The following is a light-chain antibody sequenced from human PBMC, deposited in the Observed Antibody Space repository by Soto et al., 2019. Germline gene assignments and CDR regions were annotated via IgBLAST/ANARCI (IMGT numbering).Light chain of an antibody. CDR1: QSISGW. CDR3: QQYNSYLFT. CDR2: DAS. V-gene: IGKV1-5*01. J-gene: IGKJ2*01. Sequence: DIQMTQSPSTLSASVGDRVTITCRASQSISGWLAWYQQKPGKAPKLLIYDASSLQSGVPSRFSGSGSGTEFTLAISSLQPDDFATYFCQQYNSYLFTFGQGTKLEIK.